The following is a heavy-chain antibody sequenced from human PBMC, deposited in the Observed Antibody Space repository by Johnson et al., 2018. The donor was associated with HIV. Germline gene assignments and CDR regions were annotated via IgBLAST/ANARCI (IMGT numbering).Heavy chain of an antibody. D-gene: IGHD3-10*01. CDR2: ISYDGSNK. CDR3: AKVAQGVDDAFDI. J-gene: IGHJ3*02. Sequence: QVQLVESGGGLVQPGGSLRLSCAASGFTFSSYGMHWVRQAPGKGLEWVAVISYDGSNKYYADSVKGRFTISRDNSKNTLYLQMNSLRAEDTAVYYCAKVAQGVDDAFDIWGQGTMVTVSS. CDR1: GFTFSSYG. V-gene: IGHV3-30*18.